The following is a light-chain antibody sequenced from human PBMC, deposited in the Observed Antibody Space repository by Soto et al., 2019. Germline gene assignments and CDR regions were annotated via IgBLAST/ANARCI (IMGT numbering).Light chain of an antibody. CDR2: AAS. V-gene: IGKV3-20*01. Sequence: VLTQSPGTLSLSPGERATLSCRASQSVSIRLAWYQHKSGQAPRLLISAASSRATGIPDRFSGSGSGTDFTLTISRLEPDDFALYYCQHYYGTSPITFGQGTRLEIK. J-gene: IGKJ5*01. CDR3: QHYYGTSPIT. CDR1: QSVSIR.